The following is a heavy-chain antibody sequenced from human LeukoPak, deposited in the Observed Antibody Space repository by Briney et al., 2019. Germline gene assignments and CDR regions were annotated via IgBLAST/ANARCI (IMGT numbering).Heavy chain of an antibody. V-gene: IGHV4-34*01. Sequence: PSETLSLTCAVYGGSFSGYYWSWIRQPPGKGLEWFGEINHSGSTNYNPSLKSRVTISVDTSKNQFSLKLSSVTAADTAVYYCARGGPIYHYYVYNWFDPWGQGTLVTVSS. CDR2: INHSGST. CDR3: ARGGPIYHYYVYNWFDP. CDR1: GGSFSGYY. J-gene: IGHJ5*02. D-gene: IGHD3-10*02.